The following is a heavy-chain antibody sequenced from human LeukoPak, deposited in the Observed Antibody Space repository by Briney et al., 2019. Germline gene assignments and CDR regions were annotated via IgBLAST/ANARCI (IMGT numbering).Heavy chain of an antibody. CDR3: ERDREYYDSSGYYRSGAFDI. CDR2: IYTSGST. Sequence: PSETLSLTCTVSGGSISSYYWSWIRQPAGKGLEWIGRIYTSGSTNYNPSLKSRVTMSVDTSKNQFSLKLSSVTAADTAVYYCERDREYYDSSGYYRSGAFDIWGQGTMVTVSS. D-gene: IGHD3-22*01. J-gene: IGHJ3*02. V-gene: IGHV4-4*07. CDR1: GGSISSYY.